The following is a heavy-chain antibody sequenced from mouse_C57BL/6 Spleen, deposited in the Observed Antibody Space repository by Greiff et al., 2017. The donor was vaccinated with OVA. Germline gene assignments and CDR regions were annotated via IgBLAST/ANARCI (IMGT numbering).Heavy chain of an antibody. CDR2: IYPGSGST. J-gene: IGHJ2*01. Sequence: QVQLQQPGAELVKPGASVKMSCKASGETCTSYWIIGVKQRPGQGLEWIGDIYPGSGSTNYNEKFKSKATLTVDTSSSTAYMQLSSLASEDSAVYYCARDYDSYWGQGTTLTVSS. CDR1: GETCTSYW. CDR3: ARDYDSY. V-gene: IGHV1-55*01. D-gene: IGHD2-4*01.